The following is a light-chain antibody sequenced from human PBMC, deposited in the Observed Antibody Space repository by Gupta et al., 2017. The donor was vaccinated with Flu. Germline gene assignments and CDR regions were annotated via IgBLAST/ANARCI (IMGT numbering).Light chain of an antibody. Sequence: SSLVASVGDRVTITCRASQSISNYLNWYQKKPLEAPKLLVYRASSLQSGVPSRFSGSGSGTDFTLTISSRQQEDCAGYFCQHSDSTPLLTFGHGTKVDIK. V-gene: IGKV1-39*01. CDR1: QSISNY. J-gene: IGKJ3*01. CDR3: QHSDSTPLLT. CDR2: RAS.